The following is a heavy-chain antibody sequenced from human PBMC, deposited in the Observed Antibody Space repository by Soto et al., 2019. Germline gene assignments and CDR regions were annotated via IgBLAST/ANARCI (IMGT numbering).Heavy chain of an antibody. J-gene: IGHJ4*02. CDR3: ASSYSGYLDN. V-gene: IGHV4-31*02. D-gene: IGHD3-22*01. CDR2: IYYSGNT. CDR1: GGSMSRGAYY. Sequence: PSETRSRTWSVSGGSMSRGAYYWNWIRQHPGKGLEWIAYIYYSGNTYYNPSLRSRITISVDTSKNQFSLKLASVTDADTAVYYCASSYSGYLDNWGQGILVTVSS.